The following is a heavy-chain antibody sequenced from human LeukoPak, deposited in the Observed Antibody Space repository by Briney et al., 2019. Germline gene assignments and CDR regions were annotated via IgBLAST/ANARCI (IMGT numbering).Heavy chain of an antibody. D-gene: IGHD3-10*01. CDR1: GYIFTDYY. V-gene: IGHV1-2*06. J-gene: IGHJ4*02. CDR3: ARIEERSYSYDY. Sequence: ASVKVSCKASGYIFTDYYIHWVRQAPGQGLEWMGRINPNSGGTNYAQKFQDRVTMTRDTSISTAYMELSRLKSDDTAVYYCARIEERSYSYDYWGQGALVTVSS. CDR2: INPNSGGT.